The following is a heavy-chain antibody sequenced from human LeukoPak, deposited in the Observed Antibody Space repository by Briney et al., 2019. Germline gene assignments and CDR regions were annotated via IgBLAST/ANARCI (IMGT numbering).Heavy chain of an antibody. CDR1: GGSISSYY. Sequence: SETLSLTCTVSGGSISSYYWSWIRQPPGNGLEWIGYIYYSGSTTYNPSLKSRVTISVDTSKNHFSLTLRSVTAAGTAVNDRVRLGKILYYYYMDVWGKGTTVTVSS. D-gene: IGHD2/OR15-2a*01. CDR2: IYYSGST. CDR3: VRLGKILYYYYMDV. V-gene: IGHV4-59*08. J-gene: IGHJ6*03.